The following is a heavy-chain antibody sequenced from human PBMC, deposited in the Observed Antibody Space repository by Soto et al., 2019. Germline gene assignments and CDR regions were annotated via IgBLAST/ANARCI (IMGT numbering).Heavy chain of an antibody. D-gene: IGHD6-19*01. V-gene: IGHV3-33*01. J-gene: IGHJ4*02. CDR2: LWRDGSKA. CDR1: GFTFSAYD. CDR3: ARDGTGWTGGDH. Sequence: VGSLRLSCAASGFTFSAYDMHWVRQAPGKRLEWVAVLWRDGSKAYYADSVKGRFTISRDNSKNTLYLEMNSLRVEDTAVYYCARDGTGWTGGDHWGQGTLVTVSS.